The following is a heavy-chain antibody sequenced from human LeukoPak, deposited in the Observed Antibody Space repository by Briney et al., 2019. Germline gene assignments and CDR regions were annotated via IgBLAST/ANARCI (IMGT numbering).Heavy chain of an antibody. V-gene: IGHV3-23*01. D-gene: IGHD2-2*01. Sequence: GGSLRLSCAASGFTFSSSAMSWVRQAPGKGLEWVSSISGSGSGGSTYYADSVKGRFTISRDSSKNTLYLQMNSLRAEDTAVYYCARDSSEMSYNYYYYYMDVWGKGTTVTVSS. CDR1: GFTFSSSA. J-gene: IGHJ6*03. CDR3: ARDSSEMSYNYYYYYMDV. CDR2: ISGSGSGGST.